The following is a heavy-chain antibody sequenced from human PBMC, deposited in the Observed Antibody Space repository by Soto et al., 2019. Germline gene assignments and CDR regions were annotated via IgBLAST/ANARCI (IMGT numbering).Heavy chain of an antibody. Sequence: SSETLSLTCAVYGGSFSGYYWSWIRQPPGKWLEWIGEINHSGSTNYNPPLKSRVTISVDTSKNQFSLKLSSVTAADTAVYYCARAGSGSNPLYYYYGMDVWGQGXTVTVYS. V-gene: IGHV4-34*01. D-gene: IGHD3-10*01. CDR3: ARAGSGSNPLYYYYGMDV. J-gene: IGHJ6*02. CDR1: GGSFSGYY. CDR2: INHSGST.